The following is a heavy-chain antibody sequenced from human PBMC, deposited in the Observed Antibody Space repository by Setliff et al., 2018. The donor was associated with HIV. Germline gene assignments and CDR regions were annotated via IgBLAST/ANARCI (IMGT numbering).Heavy chain of an antibody. J-gene: IGHJ3*02. CDR1: GGSLSDYY. D-gene: IGHD3-3*01. Sequence: PSETLSLICAVYGGSLSDYYWSWIRQPPGKGLEWLGEIHSSGNTNYSPSLKGRVTISVDTPKNQYSLNLKSVTAADTAVYYCARVREGFLPYDAFEIWGQGTMVTVSS. CDR3: ARVREGFLPYDAFEI. CDR2: IHSSGNT. V-gene: IGHV4-34*01.